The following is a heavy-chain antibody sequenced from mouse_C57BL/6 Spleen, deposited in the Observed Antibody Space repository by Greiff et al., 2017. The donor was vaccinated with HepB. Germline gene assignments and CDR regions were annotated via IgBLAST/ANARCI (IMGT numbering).Heavy chain of an antibody. V-gene: IGHV1-80*01. CDR2: IYPGDGDT. D-gene: IGHD2-1*01. CDR1: GYAFSSYW. Sequence: VQLQQSGAELVKPGASVKISCKASGYAFSSYWMNWVKQRPGKGLEWIGQIYPGDGDTNYNGKFKGKATLTADKSSSTAYMQLSSLTSEDSAVYFVARGGDYGNYGRFAYWGQGTLVTVSA. CDR3: ARGGDYGNYGRFAY. J-gene: IGHJ3*01.